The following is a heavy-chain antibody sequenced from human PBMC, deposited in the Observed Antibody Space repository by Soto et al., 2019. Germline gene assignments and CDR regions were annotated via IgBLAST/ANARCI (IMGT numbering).Heavy chain of an antibody. J-gene: IGHJ6*02. CDR2: IYYSGST. D-gene: IGHD6-19*01. CDR1: GVSIRSSSYY. V-gene: IGHV4-39*01. CDR3: ARHGVAVAGTWVGFYYYYGMDV. Sequence: PSETLSLTCTVSGVSIRSSSYYWGWIRQPPGKGLEWIGSIYYSGSTYYNPSLKSRVTISVDTSKNQFSLKLSSVTAADTAVYYCARHGVAVAGTWVGFYYYYGMDVWGQGTTVT.